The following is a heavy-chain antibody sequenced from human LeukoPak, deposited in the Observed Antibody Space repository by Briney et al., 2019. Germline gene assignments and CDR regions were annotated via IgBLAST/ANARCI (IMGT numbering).Heavy chain of an antibody. J-gene: IGHJ6*02. CDR3: ARGGTYYEMDYYYGMDV. V-gene: IGHV3-30-3*01. Sequence: GGSLRLSCAASGFTFSSYAMHWVRQAPGKGLEWVAVMSYDGSNKYYADSVEGRFTISRDNSKNTLYLQMTSLRAEDTAVYYCARGGTYYEMDYYYGMDVWGQGTTVTVSS. CDR1: GFTFSSYA. D-gene: IGHD3-3*01. CDR2: MSYDGSNK.